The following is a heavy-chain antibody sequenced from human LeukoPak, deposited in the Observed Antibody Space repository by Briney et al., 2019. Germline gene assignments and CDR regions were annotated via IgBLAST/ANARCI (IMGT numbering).Heavy chain of an antibody. CDR1: GFTFSSYA. CDR2: ISGSGGST. Sequence: GGSLRLSCAASGFTFSSYAMSWVRQAPGKGLEWVSAISGSGGSTYYADSVKGRFTISRDNSKNTLYLQMNSLRAEDTAVYYCAKDKGGSENYYYGSGSYDYWGQGTLVTVSS. J-gene: IGHJ4*02. D-gene: IGHD3-10*01. CDR3: AKDKGGSENYYYGSGSYDY. V-gene: IGHV3-23*01.